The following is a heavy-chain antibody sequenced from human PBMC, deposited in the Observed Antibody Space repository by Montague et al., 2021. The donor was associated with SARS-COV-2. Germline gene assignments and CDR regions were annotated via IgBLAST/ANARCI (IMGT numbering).Heavy chain of an antibody. CDR1: GGSISSYD. CDR2: IYFSEST. Sequence: SETLSLTCTVSGGSISSYDWSWIRQPPGTGLDWIGFIYFSESTNYNPSLKSRVTISVDTSTNQFSLKLSFVTAADTAVYYCARAGSGSYSFYYYYGMDVWGQGTPVTVSS. D-gene: IGHD3-10*01. J-gene: IGHJ6*02. V-gene: IGHV4-59*08. CDR3: ARAGSGSYSFYYYYGMDV.